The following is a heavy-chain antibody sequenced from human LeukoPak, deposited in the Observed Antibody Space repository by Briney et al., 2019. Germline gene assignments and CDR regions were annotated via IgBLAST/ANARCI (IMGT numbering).Heavy chain of an antibody. J-gene: IGHJ4*02. CDR1: GFTFSSYS. CDR2: ISSSSSTI. V-gene: IGHV3-48*04. CDR3: AIKRGSGCSHFDY. Sequence: GGSLRLSCAASGFTFSSYSMNWVRQAPGKGLEWVSYISSSSSTIYYADSVKGRFTISRDNAKNSLYLQMNSLRAEDTAVYYCAIKRGSGCSHFDYWGQGTLVTVSS. D-gene: IGHD3-22*01.